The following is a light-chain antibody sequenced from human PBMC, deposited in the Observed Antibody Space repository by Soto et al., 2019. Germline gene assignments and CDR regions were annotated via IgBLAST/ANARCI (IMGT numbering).Light chain of an antibody. CDR1: SSGVGGYNY. CDR2: DVS. J-gene: IGLJ1*01. CDR3: SSYTSSSTYV. Sequence: QSALTQPASVSGSPGQSITISCSGTSSGVGGYNYVFWYQHHPGKAPKLMIYDVSNRPSGVSNRFSGSKSGNTASLTISGLQAEDEADYYCSSYTSSSTYVFGTGTKLT. V-gene: IGLV2-14*03.